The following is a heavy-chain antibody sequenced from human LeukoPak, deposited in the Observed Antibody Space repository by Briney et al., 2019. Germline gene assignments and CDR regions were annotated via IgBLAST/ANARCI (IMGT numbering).Heavy chain of an antibody. V-gene: IGHV1-18*01. CDR3: ARAVAPPNWFDP. J-gene: IGHJ5*02. D-gene: IGHD6-19*01. Sequence: ASVTVSCKASGYTFTSYGISWVRQAPGQGLEWMGWISAYNGNTNYAQKLQGRVTMTTDTSTSTAYMELRSLRSDDTAVYYCARAVAPPNWFDPWGQGALVTVSS. CDR2: ISAYNGNT. CDR1: GYTFTSYG.